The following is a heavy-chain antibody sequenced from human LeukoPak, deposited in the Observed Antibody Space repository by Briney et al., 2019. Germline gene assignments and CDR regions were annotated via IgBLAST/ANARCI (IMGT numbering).Heavy chain of an antibody. J-gene: IGHJ4*02. CDR1: GFTFSSYA. CDR2: ISGSGGST. CDR3: AKGPITFGGVIVNDY. Sequence: GGSLRLSCAASGFTFSSYAMSWVRQAPGKGLEWVSAISGSGGSTYYADSVKGRFIISRDNSKNTLYLQMNSLRAEDTAVYYCAKGPITFGGVIVNDYWGQGTLVTVSS. V-gene: IGHV3-23*01. D-gene: IGHD3-16*02.